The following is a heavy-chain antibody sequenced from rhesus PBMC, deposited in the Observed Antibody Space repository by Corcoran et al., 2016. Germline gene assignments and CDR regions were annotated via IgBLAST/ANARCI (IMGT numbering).Heavy chain of an antibody. CDR3: TRGGDSGTYTD. CDR1: GASISRNY. CDR2: IYGGRGRT. V-gene: IGHV4-147*01. D-gene: IGHD1-44*01. Sequence: QVQLQESGPGLVEPSETLPLTCAVSGASISRNYWSWIRQPPGKGLEWIGYIYGGRGRTSNNPSLNRRLTISIDTSKNEFYLKLSPVTAADTAVYYCTRGGDSGTYTDWGQGVLVTVSS. J-gene: IGHJ4*01.